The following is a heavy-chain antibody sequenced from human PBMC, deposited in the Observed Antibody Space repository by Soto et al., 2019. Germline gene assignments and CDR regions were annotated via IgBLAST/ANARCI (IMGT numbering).Heavy chain of an antibody. V-gene: IGHV4-34*01. J-gene: IGHJ6*02. CDR2: INPSGST. CDR1: GGSFSGYY. CDR3: ARVTGRYYYGMDV. Sequence: QVQLQQWGAGLLKPSETLSLTCAVYGGSFSGYYWSWIRQPPGKGLEWIGEINPSGSTNYNPSLKSQVTISVDTYKNQFSLKLSSVNAEDTAVYYCARVTGRYYYGMDVWGQGTTVTVSS.